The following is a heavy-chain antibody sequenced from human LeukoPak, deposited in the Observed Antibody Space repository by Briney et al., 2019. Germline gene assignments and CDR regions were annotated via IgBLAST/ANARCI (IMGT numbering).Heavy chain of an antibody. CDR2: ISGSGGST. J-gene: IGHJ4*02. Sequence: GRSLRLSCAASGFTFSSYAMSWVPGAPGKGLEGGSAISGSGGSTFYAESVKARFTIPRDNSKNSLYLQMNSLRAEDTAVYYCAKAPYGDYYYYFDYWGQGTLVTVSS. D-gene: IGHD4-17*01. CDR3: AKAPYGDYYYYFDY. V-gene: IGHV3-23*01. CDR1: GFTFSSYA.